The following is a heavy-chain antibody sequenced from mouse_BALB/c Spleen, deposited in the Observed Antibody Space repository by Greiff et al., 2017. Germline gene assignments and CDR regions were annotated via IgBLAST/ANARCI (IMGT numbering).Heavy chain of an antibody. Sequence: EVQLVESGGGLVQPGGSLKLSCAASGFTFSSYTMSWVRQTPEKRLEWVAYISNGGGCTYYPDTVKGRFTISRDNAKNTLYLQMSSLKSEDTAMYYCARHSAEEDYYAMDYWGQGTSVTVSA. V-gene: IGHV5-12-2*01. CDR2: ISNGGGCT. CDR3: ARHSAEEDYYAMDY. J-gene: IGHJ4*01. CDR1: GFTFSSYT.